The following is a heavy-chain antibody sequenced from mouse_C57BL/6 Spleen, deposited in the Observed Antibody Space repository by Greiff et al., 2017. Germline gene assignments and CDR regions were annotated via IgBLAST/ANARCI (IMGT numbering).Heavy chain of an antibody. CDR3: ARYFDYDEGWFAY. J-gene: IGHJ3*01. D-gene: IGHD2-4*01. CDR2: IDPSDSYT. V-gene: IGHV1-69*01. CDR1: GYNFTGYW. Sequence: QVQLQQPGAELVMPGASVKLSCKASGYNFTGYWMHWVKQRPGQGLEWIGEIDPSDSYTNYNQKFKGKSTLTVDKSSSTAYMQLSSLTSEDSAVYYCARYFDYDEGWFAYWGQGALVTVSA.